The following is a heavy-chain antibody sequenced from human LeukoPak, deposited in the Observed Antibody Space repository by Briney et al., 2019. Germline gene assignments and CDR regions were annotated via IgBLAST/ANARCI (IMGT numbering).Heavy chain of an antibody. CDR1: GFTFSDYS. V-gene: IGHV3-48*01. Sequence: GGSLRLSCAASGFTFSDYSMNWVRQAPGKGLEDISYISSDRKTTSYADSVKGRFTISRDNAKNSLYLQMNSLRAEDTAVYYCATRPGGSPFDYWGQGTLVTVSS. D-gene: IGHD2-15*01. J-gene: IGHJ4*02. CDR2: ISSDRKTT. CDR3: ATRPGGSPFDY.